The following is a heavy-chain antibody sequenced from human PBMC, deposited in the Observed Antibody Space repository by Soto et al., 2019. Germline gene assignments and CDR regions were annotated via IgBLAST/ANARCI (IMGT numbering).Heavy chain of an antibody. D-gene: IGHD2-8*01. Sequence: GGSLRLSCAASGVTFCSYWMSWVRQAPGKGLEWVANIKQDGSEKYYVDSVKGRFTISRDNAKNSLYLQMNSLRAEDTAVYYCARDENRPNGVSNWFDPWGQGTLVTVSS. J-gene: IGHJ5*02. CDR1: GVTFCSYW. CDR2: IKQDGSEK. CDR3: ARDENRPNGVSNWFDP. V-gene: IGHV3-7*05.